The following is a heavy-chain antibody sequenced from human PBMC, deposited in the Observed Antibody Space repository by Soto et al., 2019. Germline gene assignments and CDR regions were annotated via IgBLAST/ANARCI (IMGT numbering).Heavy chain of an antibody. CDR2: ISAYNGNT. Sequence: QVQLVQSGAEVKKPGASVKVSCKASGYTFTSYSISWVRQAPGQGLEWMGWISAYNGNTYHARKLQGRVTMTTDTSTSTAYMELRSLRYDATAVYYCARDVGYGLIDYWGQGTLVNVSS. V-gene: IGHV1-18*01. CDR3: ARDVGYGLIDY. D-gene: IGHD5-18*01. J-gene: IGHJ4*02. CDR1: GYTFTSYS.